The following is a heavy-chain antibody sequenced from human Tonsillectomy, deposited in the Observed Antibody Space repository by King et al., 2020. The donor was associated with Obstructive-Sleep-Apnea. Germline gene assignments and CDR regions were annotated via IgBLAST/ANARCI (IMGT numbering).Heavy chain of an antibody. D-gene: IGHD2-2*01. CDR2: IYPGDSDT. Sequence: QLVQSGAEVKKPGESLKISCKGSGYSFTSYWIGWVRQMPGKGLEWMGIIYPGDSDTRYSPSFQGQVTISADKSISTASLQWSSLKASDTAMYYCAGQEHCTSTSCSGDYYYGIDVWGQGTTVTVSS. CDR1: GYSFTSYW. V-gene: IGHV5-51*01. CDR3: AGQEHCTSTSCSGDYYYGIDV. J-gene: IGHJ6*02.